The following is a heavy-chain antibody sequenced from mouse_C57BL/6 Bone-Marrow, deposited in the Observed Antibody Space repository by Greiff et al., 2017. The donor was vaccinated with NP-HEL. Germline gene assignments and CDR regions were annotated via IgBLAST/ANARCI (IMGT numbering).Heavy chain of an antibody. CDR2: IDPEDGDT. CDR3: TTGGFYYYGSTFAY. V-gene: IGHV14-1*01. CDR1: GFNIKDYY. Sequence: DVKLQESGAELVRPGASVKLSCTASGFNIKDYYMHWVKQRPEQGLEWIGRIDPEDGDTEYAPKFQGKATMTADTSSNTAYLQLSSLTSEDTAVYYCTTGGFYYYGSTFAYWGQGTLVTVSA. J-gene: IGHJ3*01. D-gene: IGHD1-1*01.